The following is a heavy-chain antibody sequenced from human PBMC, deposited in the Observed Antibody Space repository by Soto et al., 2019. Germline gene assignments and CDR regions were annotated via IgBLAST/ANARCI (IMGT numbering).Heavy chain of an antibody. J-gene: IGHJ3*02. CDR2: IIPIFGTA. D-gene: IGHD3-22*01. V-gene: IGHV1-69*13. Sequence: SVKVSCKASGGTFSSYAISWVRQAPGQGLEWMGGIIPIFGTANYAQKFQGRVTITADESTSTAYMELSSLRSEDTAVYYCARGRITMIVPLAFDIWGQGTMVTVSS. CDR3: ARGRITMIVPLAFDI. CDR1: GGTFSSYA.